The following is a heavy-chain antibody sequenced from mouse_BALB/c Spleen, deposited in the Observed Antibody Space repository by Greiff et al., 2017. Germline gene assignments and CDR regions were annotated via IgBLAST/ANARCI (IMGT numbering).Heavy chain of an antibody. CDR3: TRVGVITTEGTLYYAMDY. V-gene: IGHV1S127*01. Sequence: VQLQQPGAELVKPGASVKMSCKASGYTFTSYWMHWVKQRPGQGLEWIGVIDPSDSYTSYNQKFKGKATLTVDTSSSTAYMQLSSLTSEDSAVYYCTRVGVITTEGTLYYAMDYWGQGTSVTVSS. J-gene: IGHJ4*01. D-gene: IGHD2-4*01. CDR1: GYTFTSYW. CDR2: IDPSDSYT.